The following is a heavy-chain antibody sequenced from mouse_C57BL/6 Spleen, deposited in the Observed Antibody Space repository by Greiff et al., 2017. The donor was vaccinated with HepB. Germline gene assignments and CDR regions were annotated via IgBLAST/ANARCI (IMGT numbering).Heavy chain of an antibody. CDR1: GFSLTSYG. V-gene: IGHV2-2*01. J-gene: IGHJ3*01. CDR2: IWSGGST. D-gene: IGHD2-4*01. CDR3: ARLYYDYDKGFAY. Sequence: VQLQQSGPGLVQPSQSLSITCTVSGFSLTSYGVHWVRQSPGKGLEWLGVIWSGGSTDYNAAFISRLSISKDNSKSQVFFKMNSLQADDTAIYYCARLYYDYDKGFAYWGQGTLVTVSA.